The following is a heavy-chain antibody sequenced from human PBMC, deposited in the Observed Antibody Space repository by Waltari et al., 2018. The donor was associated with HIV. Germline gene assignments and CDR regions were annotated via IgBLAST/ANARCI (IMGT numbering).Heavy chain of an antibody. Sequence: QVQLVESGGGVVQPGRSLRLSCATSGFTFRHSGMPWFRQAPGKGLEWVAVIYYDGSHKFYADSVKGRFTISRDNSKNTLYLQMNSLRGQDTAIYYCAKDSGWGDEMKTAAAWGQGTLVTVSS. CDR3: AKDSGWGDEMKTAAA. CDR2: IYYDGSHK. CDR1: GFTFRHSG. J-gene: IGHJ4*02. V-gene: IGHV3-30*18. D-gene: IGHD2-2*01.